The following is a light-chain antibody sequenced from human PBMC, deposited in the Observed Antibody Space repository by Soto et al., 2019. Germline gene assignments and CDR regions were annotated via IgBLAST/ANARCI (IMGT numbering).Light chain of an antibody. CDR2: GAS. CDR3: QHDRT. J-gene: IGKJ1*01. CDR1: QSVSSSY. V-gene: IGKV3-20*01. Sequence: EIVLTQSPGTLSLSPGERATLSCRASQSVSSSYLAWYQQKPGQAPRLLIYGASTRATGIPDGFSGGGSGSDFTLTITRLEPEDFAVYYCQHDRTFGQGTKVEI.